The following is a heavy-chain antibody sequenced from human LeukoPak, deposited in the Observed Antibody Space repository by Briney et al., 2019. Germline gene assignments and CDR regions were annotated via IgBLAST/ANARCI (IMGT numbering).Heavy chain of an antibody. CDR3: ARDLEGVVPAAILGGMEDY. J-gene: IGHJ4*02. V-gene: IGHV3-7*01. D-gene: IGHD2-2*02. Sequence: GGFLRLSCAASGFTFSSYWMSWLRQAPGKGLEWVANIKQDGSEKYYVDSVKGRFTISRDNAKNSLYLQMNSLRAEDKAVYYCARDLEGVVPAAILGGMEDYLVQGTLVTVSS. CDR2: IKQDGSEK. CDR1: GFTFSSYW.